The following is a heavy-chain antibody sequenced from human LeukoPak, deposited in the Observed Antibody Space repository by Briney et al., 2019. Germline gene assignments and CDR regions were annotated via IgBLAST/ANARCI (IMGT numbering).Heavy chain of an antibody. J-gene: IGHJ4*02. V-gene: IGHV3-9*03. Sequence: GRSLRPSCAASGFTFDDYAMHWVRQAPGKGLEWVSGISWNSGSIGYADSVKGRFTISRDNAKNSLYLQMNSLRAEDMALYYCAKDIGRYYYDSSGYYDYWGQGTLVTVSS. CDR1: GFTFDDYA. CDR3: AKDIGRYYYDSSGYYDY. CDR2: ISWNSGSI. D-gene: IGHD3-22*01.